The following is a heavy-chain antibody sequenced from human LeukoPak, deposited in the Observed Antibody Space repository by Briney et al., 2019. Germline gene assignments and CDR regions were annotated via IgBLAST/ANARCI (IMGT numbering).Heavy chain of an antibody. CDR2: IYYSGST. D-gene: IGHD3-22*01. CDR3: ASDSSGYSLFDP. Sequence: SETLSLTCTVSGGSITSSTYYWGWIRQPPGKGLEWIGRIYYSGSTYYNSSLKSRLTISVDTSKSQFSLKLSSVTAADTAVYYCASDSSGYSLFDPWGQGTLVTVSS. V-gene: IGHV4-39*01. CDR1: GGSITSSTYY. J-gene: IGHJ5*02.